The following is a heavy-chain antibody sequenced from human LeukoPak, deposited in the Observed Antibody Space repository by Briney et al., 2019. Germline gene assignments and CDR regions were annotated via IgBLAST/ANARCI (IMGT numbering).Heavy chain of an antibody. CDR1: GYTFTSYD. CDR2: MNPNSGNT. J-gene: IGHJ6*02. CDR3: ARGLVTIFGVVPHSMDV. Sequence: ASVKVSCKASGYTFTSYDINWVRQATGQGLEWMGWMNPNSGNTGYAQKFQGRVTMTRNTSISTAYMELSSLRSEDTAVYYCARGLVTIFGVVPHSMDVWGQGTTVTVSS. D-gene: IGHD3-3*01. V-gene: IGHV1-8*01.